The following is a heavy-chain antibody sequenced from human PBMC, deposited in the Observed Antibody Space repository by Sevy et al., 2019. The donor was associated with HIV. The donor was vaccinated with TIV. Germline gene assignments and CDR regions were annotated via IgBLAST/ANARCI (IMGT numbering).Heavy chain of an antibody. CDR2: ISGSGGST. CDR1: GFIFSNYA. J-gene: IGHJ4*02. D-gene: IGHD2-2*01. CDR3: TQADIAVVSGVFFDY. V-gene: IGHV3-23*01. Sequence: GGSLRLSCAASGFIFSNYAMIWVRQAPGKGLEWVSGISGSGGSTHYEDYLKGRFTISRDNSKNTLYLQMNSLRAEDTAVYYCTQADIAVVSGVFFDYWGQGTQVTVSS.